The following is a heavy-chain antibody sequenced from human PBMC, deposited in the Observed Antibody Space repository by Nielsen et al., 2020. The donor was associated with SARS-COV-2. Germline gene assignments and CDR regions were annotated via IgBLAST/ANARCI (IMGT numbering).Heavy chain of an antibody. V-gene: IGHV3-21*01. D-gene: IGHD1-26*01. CDR1: GFDFSTYN. CDR3: VGAEGDYYYALDV. Sequence: GESLKISCAASGFDFSTYNMNWVRQAPGKGLEWVSPLTSGSEYIYYADSVKGRFTISRDNAKRSLYLQMNSLRAEDTALYYCVGAEGDYYYALDVWGQGTTVTVSS. J-gene: IGHJ6*02. CDR2: LTSGSEYI.